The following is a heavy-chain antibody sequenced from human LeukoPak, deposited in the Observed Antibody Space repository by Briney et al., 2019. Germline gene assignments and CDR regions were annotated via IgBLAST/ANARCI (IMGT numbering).Heavy chain of an antibody. CDR3: ARHLSSGADPYVRGYVFDI. D-gene: IGHD6-25*01. V-gene: IGHV5-51*01. CDR2: IYPGDSDT. CDR1: GYSFTSYW. Sequence: HGESLKISCKGSGYSFTSYWIGWVRQMPGKGLEWMGIIYPGDSDTRYSPSFQGQVTISADKSISTAYLQWSSLKASDTAMYYCARHLSSGADPYVRGYVFDIWGQGTMVTVSS. J-gene: IGHJ3*02.